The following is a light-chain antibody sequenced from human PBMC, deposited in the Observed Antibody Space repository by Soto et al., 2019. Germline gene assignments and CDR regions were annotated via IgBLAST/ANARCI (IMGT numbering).Light chain of an antibody. CDR3: QQYNNWSPLT. Sequence: EIVMTQSPATLSVSPGERATLSCRASQSVSSNLAWYQQKPGQAPRLLIYGASTRATGIPARFSGSGSGTEFTPTIRSLQSEDFAVYYCQQYNNWSPLTFGGGTKVEIK. CDR1: QSVSSN. J-gene: IGKJ4*01. CDR2: GAS. V-gene: IGKV3-15*01.